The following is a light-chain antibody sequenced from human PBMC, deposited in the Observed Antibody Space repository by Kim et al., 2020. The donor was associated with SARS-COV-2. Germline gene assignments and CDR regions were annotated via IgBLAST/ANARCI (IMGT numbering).Light chain of an antibody. CDR2: DVS. Sequence: QSALTQPRSVSGSPGQSVTISCTGTSSDVGGYNFVSWYQQYPGKAPKLMIYDVSERPSGIPGRFSGSKSGNTASLTISGLQAEDEADYYCCSYAGRYTIFGTGTKVTVL. J-gene: IGLJ1*01. V-gene: IGLV2-11*01. CDR1: SSDVGGYNF. CDR3: CSYAGRYTI.